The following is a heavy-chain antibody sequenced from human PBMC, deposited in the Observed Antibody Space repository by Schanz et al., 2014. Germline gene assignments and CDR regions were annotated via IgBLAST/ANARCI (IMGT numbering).Heavy chain of an antibody. CDR3: AKIRYDSSGYYLPYYGMDV. Sequence: EVQLVESGGGLVQPGGSLRLCCVASGFTFSSYSFNWVRQAPGKGLEWVSSITASGDYMHYADSVKGRFTISRDNAKNTLYLQMNSLRAEDTAVYYCAKIRYDSSGYYLPYYGMDVWGQGTTVTVSS. D-gene: IGHD3-22*01. V-gene: IGHV3-21*04. CDR2: ITASGDYM. J-gene: IGHJ6*02. CDR1: GFTFSSYS.